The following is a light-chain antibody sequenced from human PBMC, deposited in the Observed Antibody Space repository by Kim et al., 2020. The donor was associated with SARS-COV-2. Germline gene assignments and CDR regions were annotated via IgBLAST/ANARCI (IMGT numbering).Light chain of an antibody. CDR2: AAS. CDR3: QYYNSAPWWA. J-gene: IGKJ1*01. CDR1: QAIRNY. V-gene: IGKV1-27*01. Sequence: SVGDKVTISCRASQAIRNYLAWYQEKPGKVTRLLINAASSLQPGVTSRFSGSGSGADLTLTISSLQPEDAATYYCQYYNSAPWWAFGQGTKVDIK.